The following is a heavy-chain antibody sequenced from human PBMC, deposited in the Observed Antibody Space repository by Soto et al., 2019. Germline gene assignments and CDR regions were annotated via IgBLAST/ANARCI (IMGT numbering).Heavy chain of an antibody. Sequence: SETLSLTCSVSGVSLTSYYWSWIRQTPGKTLEWIGCIFYDGTTNYNPSLKSRVMISLDMSKNQFSLKLKSVSAEDTALYYCARGKGTHRYWGPGTLVTVSS. D-gene: IGHD3-10*01. V-gene: IGHV4-59*01. CDR2: IFYDGTT. J-gene: IGHJ4*02. CDR1: GVSLTSYY. CDR3: ARGKGTHRY.